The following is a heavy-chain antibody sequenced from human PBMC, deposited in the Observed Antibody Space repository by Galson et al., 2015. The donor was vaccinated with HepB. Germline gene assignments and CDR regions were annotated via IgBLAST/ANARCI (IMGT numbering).Heavy chain of an antibody. Sequence: SLRLSCAASGFTFSDARMTWVRQAPGKGLEWVGRIKSRNDDGAIDYAAPVKGRFTISRDDSKNTLYLQMNSLKTEDTAVYYCATGRRYYDSSGYYPYYFDYWGQGTLVTVSS. CDR2: IKSRNDDGAI. CDR3: ATGRRYYDSSGYYPYYFDY. J-gene: IGHJ4*02. V-gene: IGHV3-15*01. D-gene: IGHD3-22*01. CDR1: GFTFSDAR.